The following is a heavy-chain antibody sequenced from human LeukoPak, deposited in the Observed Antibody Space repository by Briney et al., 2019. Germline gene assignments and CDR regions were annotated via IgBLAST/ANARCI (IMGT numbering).Heavy chain of an antibody. CDR3: AKDLGVAESGFDY. D-gene: IGHD6-19*01. Sequence: GGSLSLSCAASGLIFSSFAINWVRKPPGKGLEWVSAISGSGGSTYYADSVKGRFTISRDNSKNTLYLQMNSLRAEDTAVYYCAKDLGVAESGFDYWGQGTLVTVSS. J-gene: IGHJ4*02. V-gene: IGHV3-23*01. CDR1: GLIFSSFA. CDR2: ISGSGGST.